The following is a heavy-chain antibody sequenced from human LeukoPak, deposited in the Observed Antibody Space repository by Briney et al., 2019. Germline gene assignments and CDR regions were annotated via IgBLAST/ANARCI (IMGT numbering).Heavy chain of an antibody. J-gene: IGHJ4*02. CDR2: ISSSGSTI. Sequence: GGSLRLSCAASGFTFSNYEMNWVRQAPGKGLEWVSYISSSGSTIYYTDSVKGRFTISRDNAKNSLYLQMNSLRAEDTAVYYCARDGLGYYGSGSPQNYFDYWGQGTLVTVSS. CDR3: ARDGLGYYGSGSPQNYFDY. CDR1: GFTFSNYE. V-gene: IGHV3-48*03. D-gene: IGHD3-10*01.